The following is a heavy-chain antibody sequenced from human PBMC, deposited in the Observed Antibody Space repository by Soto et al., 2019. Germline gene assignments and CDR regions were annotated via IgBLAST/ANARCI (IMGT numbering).Heavy chain of an antibody. CDR1: GFTFSSYA. CDR3: AKETYQLLFSSGWTDC. J-gene: IGHJ4*02. V-gene: IGHV3-23*01. Sequence: EVQLLESGGGLVQPGGSLRLSCAASGFTFSSYAMSWVRQAPGKGLEWVSAISGSGGSTYYADSVKGRFTISRDNSKNTLYLQMNSLRAEDTAVYYCAKETYQLLFSSGWTDCWGQGTLVTVSS. D-gene: IGHD6-19*01. CDR2: ISGSGGST.